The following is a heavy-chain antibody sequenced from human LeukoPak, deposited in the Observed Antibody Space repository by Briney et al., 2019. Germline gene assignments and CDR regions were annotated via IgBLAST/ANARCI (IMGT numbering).Heavy chain of an antibody. D-gene: IGHD3-22*01. CDR3: ATDRPHYDSSECAFDI. CDR2: IIPILGIA. V-gene: IGHV1-69*04. Sequence: ASVKVSCKASGGTFSSYAISWVRQAPGQGLEWMGRIIPILGIANYAQKFQGRVTITADKSTSTAYMELSSLRSEDTAVYYCATDRPHYDSSECAFDIWGQGTMVTVSS. CDR1: GGTFSSYA. J-gene: IGHJ3*02.